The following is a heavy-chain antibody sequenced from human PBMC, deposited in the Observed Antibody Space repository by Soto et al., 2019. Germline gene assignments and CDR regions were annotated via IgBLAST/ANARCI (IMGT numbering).Heavy chain of an antibody. CDR2: IYPGDSET. CDR3: ARLLDSWDEPHYFDS. V-gene: IGHV5-51*01. CDR1: GYTFDSNW. D-gene: IGHD1-1*01. Sequence: GESLKISCQASGYTFDSNWIGWVRQMPGKGLEWMGIIYPGDSETRYSPSFQGQVTISADRSFKIAYLQWRSPQASDTAMYYCARLLDSWDEPHYFDSWGQGTTVTVSS. J-gene: IGHJ4*02.